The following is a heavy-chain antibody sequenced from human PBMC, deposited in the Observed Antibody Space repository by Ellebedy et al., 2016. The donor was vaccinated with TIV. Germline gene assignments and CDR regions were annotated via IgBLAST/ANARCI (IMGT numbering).Heavy chain of an antibody. Sequence: ASVKVSCKASGYTFTSYAMHWVRQAPGQRLEWMGWINAGNGNTKYSQKFQGRVTITRDTSASTSYMELSSLRSEDTVVYYCARAFLLGVAATDNWFDPWGQGTLVTVSS. J-gene: IGHJ5*02. CDR1: GYTFTSYA. D-gene: IGHD2-15*01. CDR3: ARAFLLGVAATDNWFDP. CDR2: INAGNGNT. V-gene: IGHV1-3*01.